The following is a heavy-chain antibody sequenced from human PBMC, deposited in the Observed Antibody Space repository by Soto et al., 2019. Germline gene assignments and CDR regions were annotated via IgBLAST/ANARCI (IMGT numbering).Heavy chain of an antibody. CDR2: IYYTGST. D-gene: IGHD1-7*01. CDR3: ARARRYNLNSGAYYFDY. Sequence: SGTLSLTCTVSGDSMSPYYWSWIRQPPGKGLEWIGFIYYTGSTNYNPSLKSRVTLSVDMSKKQFSLELSSATAADTAVYHCARARRYNLNSGAYYFDYRGQGTLVTVSS. J-gene: IGHJ4*02. CDR1: GDSMSPYY. V-gene: IGHV4-59*01.